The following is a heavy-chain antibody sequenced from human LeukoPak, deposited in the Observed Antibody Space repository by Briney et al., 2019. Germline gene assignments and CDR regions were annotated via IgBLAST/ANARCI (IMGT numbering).Heavy chain of an antibody. CDR3: ARLTLTGVGGRGWFDA. V-gene: IGHV4-39*01. CDR2: MPYDKNVADNEIP. D-gene: IGHD3-3*01. Sequence: PSETVSLTCIVSGDSISNSGWSWGWIRQPPGKGLEWIGTMPYDKNVADNEIPSYNPSLKSRVSISADTSKNQLSLKVNSVTAADTASYYCARLTLTGVGGRGWFDAWGQGTLVFVSS. J-gene: IGHJ5*02. CDR1: GDSISNSGWS.